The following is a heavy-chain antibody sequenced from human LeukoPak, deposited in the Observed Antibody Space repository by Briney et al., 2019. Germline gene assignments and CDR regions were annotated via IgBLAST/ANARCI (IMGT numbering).Heavy chain of an antibody. CDR3: ARGSAVRNYYDSSGYYYDYFDY. CDR1: GYSISSGYY. J-gene: IGHJ4*02. V-gene: IGHV4-38-2*02. Sequence: SETLSLTCCVSGYSISSGYYWGWMRHPPRTGLEWSGRIYYCGGIYYNPSLKSRVNISVHTSKNQFSLKLSSVTAADTAVYYCARGSAVRNYYDSSGYYYDYFDYWGQGTLVTVSS. D-gene: IGHD3-22*01. CDR2: IYYCGGI.